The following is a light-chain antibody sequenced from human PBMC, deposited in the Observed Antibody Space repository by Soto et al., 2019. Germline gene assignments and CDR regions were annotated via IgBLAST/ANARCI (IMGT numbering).Light chain of an antibody. J-gene: IGKJ2*01. CDR2: GTS. Sequence: EVVLTQSPGTLSLSPGERATLSCRASQSVSGTSLAWYQQKPGQAPRLIISGTSTRATGIPDRFSGSGSGTDFSLTISRLEPEDFAVYYCQQFGGSPMYTFGQGTTLEI. V-gene: IGKV3-20*01. CDR1: QSVSGTS. CDR3: QQFGGSPMYT.